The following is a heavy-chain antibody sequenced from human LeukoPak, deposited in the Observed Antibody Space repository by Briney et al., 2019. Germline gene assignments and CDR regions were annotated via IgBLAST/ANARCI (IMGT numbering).Heavy chain of an antibody. Sequence: SQTLSLTCTVSRGSISSGGYYWTWIRQHPGKGLEWIGYIYYSGRTSFNPSLKGRLTISVDTSKNQFSLKLSSVTAADTAVYYCARVPYYYGSGSYYNGVVYWGQGTLVTVSS. CDR2: IYYSGRT. CDR1: RGSISSGGYY. J-gene: IGHJ4*02. CDR3: ARVPYYYGSGSYYNGVVY. D-gene: IGHD3-10*01. V-gene: IGHV4-31*03.